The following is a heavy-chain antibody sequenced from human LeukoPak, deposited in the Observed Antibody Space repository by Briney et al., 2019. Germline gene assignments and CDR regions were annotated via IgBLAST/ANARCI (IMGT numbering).Heavy chain of an antibody. CDR3: ARGEESRHYYASGSYYPRWFDP. CDR1: GGSFGVYY. V-gene: IGHV4-34*01. CDR2: INHSGST. D-gene: IGHD3-10*01. J-gene: IGHJ5*02. Sequence: SETLSLTCAVYGGSFGVYYWSCIRQPPGKGREWIGEINHSGSTNYHPSLKSRVTISVDTSKNQFSLKLSSVTAADTAVYYCARGEESRHYYASGSYYPRWFDPWGQGTLVTVSS.